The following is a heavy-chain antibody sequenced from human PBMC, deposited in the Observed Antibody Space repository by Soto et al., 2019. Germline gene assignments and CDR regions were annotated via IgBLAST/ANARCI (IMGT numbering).Heavy chain of an antibody. D-gene: IGHD5-12*01. CDR2: MNPSGDRT. CDR1: GYTFSSSY. CDR3: ARGRGYSGDDLQEDGFDT. V-gene: IGHV1-46*01. Sequence: QVQLMQSGTEVKEPGASVNLSCKASGYTFSSSYIHWVRQAPVQGLEWLGIMNPSGDRTNYAQNFQGRVTMTRDTATSTVYMELSSLTFEDTAVYYCARGRGYSGDDLQEDGFDTWGQGTIVTVS. J-gene: IGHJ3*02.